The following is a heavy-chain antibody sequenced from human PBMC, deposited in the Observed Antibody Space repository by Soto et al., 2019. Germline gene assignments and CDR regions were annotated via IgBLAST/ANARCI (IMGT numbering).Heavy chain of an antibody. CDR3: ARDVQVNYFDNTYHYYAMDV. CDR2: INPLFKGT. D-gene: IGHD3-9*01. J-gene: IGHJ6*02. V-gene: IGHV1-69*13. CDR1: GGTFSDHA. Sequence: AASVKVSCKAFGGTFSDHAVSWVRQAPGQGLEWMGVINPLFKGTKYAQKFQGRLTITADDSTSTAYMDLYSLISEDTAVYYCARDVQVNYFDNTYHYYAMDVWGQGTTVTVSS.